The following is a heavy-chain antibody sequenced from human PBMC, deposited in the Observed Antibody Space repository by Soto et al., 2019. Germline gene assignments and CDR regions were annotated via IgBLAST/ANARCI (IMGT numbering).Heavy chain of an antibody. D-gene: IGHD1-26*01. Sequence: GGSLRLSCAASGFTFSTFSMNWVRQAPGEGLEWLSYIGGSGGSISCADSVKGRFTISRDNGKNTLYLQMSSLRDEDTAVYYCARDLAWAFDSWGQGALVTVSS. CDR1: GFTFSTFS. CDR2: IGGSGGSI. V-gene: IGHV3-48*02. J-gene: IGHJ4*02. CDR3: ARDLAWAFDS.